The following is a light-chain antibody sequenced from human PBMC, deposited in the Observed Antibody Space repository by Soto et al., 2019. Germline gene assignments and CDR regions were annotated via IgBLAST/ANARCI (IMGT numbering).Light chain of an antibody. V-gene: IGKV1-5*03. Sequence: DIQMTQSPSTLSGSVGDRVTITCRASQTISSGLAWYQQKPGKAPKLLIYKASTLKSGVPSRFSGSGYGTEFTLTISSLQPDDFATYYCQQYNTYSYTLGQGTKVDIK. CDR2: KAS. CDR1: QTISSG. J-gene: IGKJ2*01. CDR3: QQYNTYSYT.